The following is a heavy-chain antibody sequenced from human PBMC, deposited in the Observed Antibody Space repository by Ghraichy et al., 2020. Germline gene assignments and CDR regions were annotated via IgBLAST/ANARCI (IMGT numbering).Heavy chain of an antibody. Sequence: GESLNISCKGSGYSFTSYWIGWVRQMPGKGLEWMGIIYPGDSDTRYSPSFQGQVTISADKSISTAYLQWSSLKASDTAMYYCARHDWAGQPAGHYYYYYGVDVWGQGTTGTVS. CDR3: ARHDWAGQPAGHYYYYYGVDV. V-gene: IGHV5-51*01. CDR1: GYSFTSYW. J-gene: IGHJ6*02. D-gene: IGHD2-21*01. CDR2: IYPGDSDT.